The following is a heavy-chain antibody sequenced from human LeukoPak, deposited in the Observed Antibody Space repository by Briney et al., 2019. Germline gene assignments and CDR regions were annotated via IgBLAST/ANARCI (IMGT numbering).Heavy chain of an antibody. V-gene: IGHV3-21*01. D-gene: IGHD4-23*01. CDR3: ARDLSGLGGNSYWYFDL. CDR2: ISSSSSYI. Sequence: GGSLRLSCAASGLTFSSYSMNGVRQAPGKGLEWVSSISSSSSYIYYADSVKGRFTISRDNAKNSLYLQMNSLRAEDTAVYYCARDLSGLGGNSYWYFDLWGRGTLVTVSS. J-gene: IGHJ2*01. CDR1: GLTFSSYS.